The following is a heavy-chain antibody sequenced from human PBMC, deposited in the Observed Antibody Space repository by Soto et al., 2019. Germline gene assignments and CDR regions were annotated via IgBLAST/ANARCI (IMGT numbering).Heavy chain of an antibody. CDR3: ARVRYDFWSGYLDY. CDR2: INHSGST. Sequence: QVQLQQWGAGLLKPSETLSLTCAVYGGSFSGYYWSWIRQPPGKGLEWIGEINHSGSTNYNPSLKSRVTISVDTSKNQFSLKLSSVTAADTAVYYCARVRYDFWSGYLDYWGQGTLVTVSS. D-gene: IGHD3-3*01. J-gene: IGHJ4*02. CDR1: GGSFSGYY. V-gene: IGHV4-34*01.